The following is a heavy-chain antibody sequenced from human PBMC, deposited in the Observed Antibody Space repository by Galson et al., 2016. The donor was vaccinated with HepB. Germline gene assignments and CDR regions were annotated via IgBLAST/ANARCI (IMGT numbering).Heavy chain of an antibody. J-gene: IGHJ6*03. V-gene: IGHV4-31*03. CDR1: GGSISVGHHY. D-gene: IGHD2/OR15-2a*01. CDR3: ARDVVIVLPTATALSYYYYMDV. Sequence: TLSLTCNVSGGSISVGHHYRSWIRQHPGKGLEWIGYIYYSGSTYYNPSLKSRLTISVDTSKNQFSLKLRSVTAADTAVYYCARDVVIVLPTATALSYYYYMDVWGKGTTVTVSS. CDR2: IYYSGST.